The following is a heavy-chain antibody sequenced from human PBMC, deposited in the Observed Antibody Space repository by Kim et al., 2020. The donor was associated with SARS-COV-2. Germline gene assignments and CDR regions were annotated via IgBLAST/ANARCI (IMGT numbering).Heavy chain of an antibody. Sequence: GGSLRLSCAASGFTFSSYGMHWVRQAPGKGLEWVAVISYDGSNKYYADSVKGRFTISRDNSKNTLYLQMNSLRAEDTAVYYCARDGGGFGEPLNYYFDYWGQGTLVTVSS. CDR1: GFTFSSYG. CDR3: ARDGGGFGEPLNYYFDY. V-gene: IGHV3-33*05. CDR2: ISYDGSNK. D-gene: IGHD3-10*01. J-gene: IGHJ4*02.